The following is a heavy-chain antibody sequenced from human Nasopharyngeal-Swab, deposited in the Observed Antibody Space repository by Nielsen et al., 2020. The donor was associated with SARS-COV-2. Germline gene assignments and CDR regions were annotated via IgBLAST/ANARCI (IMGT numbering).Heavy chain of an antibody. Sequence: SETLSLTCTVSGGSISSYYWSWIRQPPGKGLEWIGYIYYSGSTNYNPSLKSRVTISVDTSKNQFSLQLSSVTAADTAVYYCAREEVEGSGYYYGMDVWGQGTTVTVSS. CDR1: GGSISSYY. CDR2: IYYSGST. J-gene: IGHJ6*02. V-gene: IGHV4-59*01. CDR3: AREEVEGSGYYYGMDV. D-gene: IGHD3-10*01.